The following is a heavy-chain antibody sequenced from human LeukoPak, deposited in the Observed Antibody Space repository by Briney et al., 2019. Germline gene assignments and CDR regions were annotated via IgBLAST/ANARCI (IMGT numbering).Heavy chain of an antibody. CDR3: ARGSPSPVN. CDR1: GFTFSSYG. CDR2: ISSSGGTI. V-gene: IGHV3-48*04. J-gene: IGHJ4*02. Sequence: GRSLRLSCAVSGFTFSSYGMHWVRQAPGKGLEWVSYISSSGGTIYYADSVKGRFTISRDNAKNSLYLQMNSLRVEDTAVYYCARGSPSPVNWGQGTLVTVSS.